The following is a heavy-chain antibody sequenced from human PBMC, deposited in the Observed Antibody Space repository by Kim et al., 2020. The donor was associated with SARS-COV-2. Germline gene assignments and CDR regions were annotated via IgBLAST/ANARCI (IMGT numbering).Heavy chain of an antibody. CDR3: AREVLGSGSRSFDY. J-gene: IGHJ4*02. D-gene: IGHD3-10*01. V-gene: IGHV3-74*01. Sequence: GGSLRLSCAASGFTFSSDWMHWVRQAPGKGLVWVSRVNTDGSSTNYADSVKGRFTISRDNAKNTLYLQMNTLRAEDTAVYYCAREVLGSGSRSFDYWGQGTLVTVSS. CDR2: VNTDGSST. CDR1: GFTFSSDW.